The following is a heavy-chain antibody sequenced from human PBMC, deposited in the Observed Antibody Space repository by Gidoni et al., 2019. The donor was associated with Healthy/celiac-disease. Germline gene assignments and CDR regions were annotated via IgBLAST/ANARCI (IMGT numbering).Heavy chain of an antibody. CDR3: ARSGATAAGTVYYGMDV. D-gene: IGHD6-13*01. V-gene: IGHV4-34*01. CDR2: INHSGST. Sequence: QVQLQQWGAGLLKPSETLSLTCAVYGGSFSGYYWSWIRQPPGKGLEWIGEINHSGSTNYNPSLKSRVTISVDTSKNQFSLKLSSVTAADTAVYYCARSGATAAGTVYYGMDVWGQGTTVTVSS. CDR1: GGSFSGYY. J-gene: IGHJ6*02.